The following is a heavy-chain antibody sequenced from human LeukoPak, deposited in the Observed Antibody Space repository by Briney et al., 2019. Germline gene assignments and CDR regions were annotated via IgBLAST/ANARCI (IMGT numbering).Heavy chain of an antibody. J-gene: IGHJ4*02. CDR3: AKDYGDYSYCFDY. CDR2: INSDGSST. Sequence: GGSLRLSCSASGFTFSDFSMNWVRQAPGKGLVWVSRINSDGSSTSYADSVKGRFTISRDNSKNTLYLQMNSLRAEDTAVYYCAKDYGDYSYCFDYWGQGTLVTVSS. D-gene: IGHD4-17*01. V-gene: IGHV3-74*01. CDR1: GFTFSDFS.